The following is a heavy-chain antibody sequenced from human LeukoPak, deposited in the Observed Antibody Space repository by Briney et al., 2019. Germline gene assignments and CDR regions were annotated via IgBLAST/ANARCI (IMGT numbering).Heavy chain of an antibody. J-gene: IGHJ1*01. D-gene: IGHD3-22*01. CDR2: INQDGSVR. V-gene: IGHV3-7*01. Sequence: LSGGSLRLSCAASGFNFGTFWMSWVRQAPGRGLEWVAKINQDGSVRDYVGSVKGRFTISRDNANNFLHLQMNSLRADDAAVYYCARDQNFYDTIGEGYFQHWGQGTLVTVSS. CDR1: GFNFGTFW. CDR3: ARDQNFYDTIGEGYFQH.